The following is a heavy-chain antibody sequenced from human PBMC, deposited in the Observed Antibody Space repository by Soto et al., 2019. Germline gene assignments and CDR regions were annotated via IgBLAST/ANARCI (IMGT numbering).Heavy chain of an antibody. CDR3: AHFYDSSGYTGY. D-gene: IGHD3-22*01. CDR2: IYWADDK. Sequence: QITLKESGPTLVKPTQTLTLTCTFSGFSLSTSGVGVGWIRQPPGKALEWLAVIYWADDKRYSPSLKGRLTITKYTAKNQLVLTMTNMDPGDTATDYCAHFYDSSGYTGYWGQGTLVTVSS. V-gene: IGHV2-5*02. CDR1: GFSLSTSGVG. J-gene: IGHJ4*02.